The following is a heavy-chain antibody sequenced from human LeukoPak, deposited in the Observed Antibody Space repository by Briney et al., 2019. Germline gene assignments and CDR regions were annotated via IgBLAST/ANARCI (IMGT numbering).Heavy chain of an antibody. D-gene: IGHD5-18*01. CDR2: IYYSGST. CDR1: GGSISSYY. V-gene: IGHV4-59*01. Sequence: SETLSLTYTVSGGSISSYYWSWIRQPPGKGLEWMGYIYYSGSTNYNPSLKSRVTISVDTSKNQFSLKLSSVTAADTAVYYCARGGYSYGYYMDVWGKGTTVTVSS. CDR3: ARGGYSYGYYMDV. J-gene: IGHJ6*03.